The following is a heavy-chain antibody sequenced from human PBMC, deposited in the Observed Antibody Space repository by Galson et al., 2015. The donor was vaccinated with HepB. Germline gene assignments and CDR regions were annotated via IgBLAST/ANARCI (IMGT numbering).Heavy chain of an antibody. J-gene: IGHJ1*01. CDR1: GASVTGYY. D-gene: IGHD3-10*01. CDR2: IYYDGNT. CDR3: ARHGFGSEDNV. V-gene: IGHV4-59*08. Sequence: TLSLTCTVSGASVTGYYWSWIRQPPGKGLQWIGYIYYDGNTNYNPSLKSRVTMSADTSKNRFSLNLRSVTATDTAVYYCARHGFGSEDNVWGQGTLVAVSS.